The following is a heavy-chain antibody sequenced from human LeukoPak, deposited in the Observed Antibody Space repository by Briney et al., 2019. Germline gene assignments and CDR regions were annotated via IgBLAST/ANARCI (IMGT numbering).Heavy chain of an antibody. Sequence: ASVKVSCKASGYTFTSYAMNWVRQAPGQGLEWMGWINPNSGGTNYAQKFQGRVTMTRDTSISTAYMELSRLRSDDTAVYYCARGASSWTGWFDPWGQGTLVTVSS. V-gene: IGHV1-2*02. D-gene: IGHD6-13*01. CDR3: ARGASSWTGWFDP. CDR2: INPNSGGT. J-gene: IGHJ5*02. CDR1: GYTFTSYA.